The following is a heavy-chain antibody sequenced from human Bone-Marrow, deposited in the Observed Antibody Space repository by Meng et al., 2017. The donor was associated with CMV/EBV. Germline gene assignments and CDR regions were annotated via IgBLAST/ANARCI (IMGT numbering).Heavy chain of an antibody. J-gene: IGHJ4*02. CDR3: ARGWSGYTFDY. V-gene: IGHV1-2*02. CDR1: RYTFTDYY. D-gene: IGHD3-3*01. CDR2: INPNSGGT. Sequence: ASVKVSCKASRYTFTDYYIHWVRQAPGQRLEWMGWINPNSGGTNYAQKFQGRVTMTRDTSINTAYMELSRLRSDDTAVYYCARGWSGYTFDYWGQGTLVTVSS.